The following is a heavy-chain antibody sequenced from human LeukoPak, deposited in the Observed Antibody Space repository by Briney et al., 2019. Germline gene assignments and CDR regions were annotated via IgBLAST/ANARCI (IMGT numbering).Heavy chain of an antibody. Sequence: PGRSLRLSCAASGFTFSSYGMHWVRQAPGKGLEWVAVISYDGSNKYYADSVKGRFTISRDNSKNTLYLQMNSLRAEDTAVYYCAREVVAVAGTLDYWGQGTLVTVSS. V-gene: IGHV3-30*03. J-gene: IGHJ4*02. CDR1: GFTFSSYG. CDR3: AREVVAVAGTLDY. CDR2: ISYDGSNK. D-gene: IGHD6-19*01.